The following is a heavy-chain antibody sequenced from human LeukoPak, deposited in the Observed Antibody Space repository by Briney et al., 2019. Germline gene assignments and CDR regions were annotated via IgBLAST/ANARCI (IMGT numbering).Heavy chain of an antibody. V-gene: IGHV3-21*01. D-gene: IGHD2-2*01. CDR2: ISSSSSYI. CDR1: GFTFSSYS. Sequence: GGSLRLSCAASGFTFSSYSMNWVRQAPGKGLKWVSSISSSSSYIYYADSVKGRLTISRDNAKNSLYLQMNSLGAEDTAVYYCAREAGYCSSTSCYDYWGQGTLDTVSS. J-gene: IGHJ4*02. CDR3: AREAGYCSSTSCYDY.